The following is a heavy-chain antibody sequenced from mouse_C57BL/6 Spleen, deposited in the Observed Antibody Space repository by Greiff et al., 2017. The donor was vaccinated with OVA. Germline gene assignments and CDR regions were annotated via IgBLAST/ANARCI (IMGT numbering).Heavy chain of an antibody. D-gene: IGHD1-1*01. CDR2: IDPETGGT. V-gene: IGHV1-15*01. Sequence: QVQLQQSGAELVRPGASVTLSCKASGYTFTDYEMHWVKQTPVHGLEWIGAIDPETGGTAYNQKFKGKAILTADKSSSTAYMELRSLTSEDSAVYYCTREIYYGSSYWYFDVWGTGTTVTVSS. CDR3: TREIYYGSSYWYFDV. J-gene: IGHJ1*03. CDR1: GYTFTDYE.